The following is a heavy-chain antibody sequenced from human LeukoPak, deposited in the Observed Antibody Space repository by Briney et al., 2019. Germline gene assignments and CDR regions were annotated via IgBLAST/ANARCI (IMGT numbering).Heavy chain of an antibody. CDR1: GYTFTSYG. V-gene: IGHV1-18*01. CDR2: ISAYNGST. J-gene: IGHJ4*02. D-gene: IGHD1-7*01. Sequence: ASVKVSCKASGYTFTSYGVSWVRQAPGQGLEWMGWISAYNGSTNYAEKLQGRFTMTTDTSTSTAYMELRSLRSDDPAVYYCARGGTRITGTTPCNYWGQGTLVTVSS. CDR3: ARGGTRITGTTPCNY.